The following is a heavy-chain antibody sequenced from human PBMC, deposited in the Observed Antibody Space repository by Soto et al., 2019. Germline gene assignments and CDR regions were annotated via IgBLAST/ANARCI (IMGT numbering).Heavy chain of an antibody. CDR1: RGTFSSYA. J-gene: IGHJ6*02. Sequence: SVKVSCKASRGTFSSYAISWVRQAPGQGLEWMGGIIPIFGTANYAQKFQGRVTITADESTSTAYMELSSLRSEDTAVYYCASWGIAAAGTGYYGMDVWGQGTTVTVSS. CDR2: IIPIFGTA. CDR3: ASWGIAAAGTGYYGMDV. D-gene: IGHD6-13*01. V-gene: IGHV1-69*13.